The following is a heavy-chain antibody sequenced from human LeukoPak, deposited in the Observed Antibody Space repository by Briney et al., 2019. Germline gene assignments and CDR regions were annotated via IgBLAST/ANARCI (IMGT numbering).Heavy chain of an antibody. J-gene: IGHJ4*02. D-gene: IGHD3-3*01. CDR1: GGSISNYY. CDR2: IYTSGST. CDR3: ARDTRFFEWSFDY. Sequence: SETLSLTCTVSGGSISNYYWSWIRQPAGKGLEWIGRIYTSGSTNYKSSLKSRVTMSVDTSKSQFSLKLSSVTAADTAVYYCARDTRFFEWSFDYWGQGTLVTVSS. V-gene: IGHV4-4*07.